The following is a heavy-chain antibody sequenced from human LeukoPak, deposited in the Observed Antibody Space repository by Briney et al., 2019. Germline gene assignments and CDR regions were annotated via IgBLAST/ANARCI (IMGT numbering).Heavy chain of an antibody. CDR2: IQPDGRQG. CDR1: GFTFGSYW. Sequence: GGSLRLSCVASGFTFGSYWMTWVRQAPGKGLEWVANIQPDGRQGLYVDSVKGRFIISRDNAKKSLYLQMNCLRAEDTAVYYCTREPLYGALDSWGQGTLVTVSS. CDR3: TREPLYGALDS. J-gene: IGHJ4*02. V-gene: IGHV3-7*01. D-gene: IGHD4-17*01.